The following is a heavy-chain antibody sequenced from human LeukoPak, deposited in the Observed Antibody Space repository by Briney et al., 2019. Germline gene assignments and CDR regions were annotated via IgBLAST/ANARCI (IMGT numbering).Heavy chain of an antibody. Sequence: GGSLRLSCAASGFTFSSYSMNWVRQAPGKGLEWVSSISSSSSYIYYADSVKGRFTISRDNAKNSLYLQMNSLRAEDTAVYYCASGSVAGYDYWAREPWSPSPQ. J-gene: IGHJ4*02. CDR3: ASGSVAGYDY. CDR2: ISSSSSYI. V-gene: IGHV3-21*01. CDR1: GFTFSSYS. D-gene: IGHD6-19*01.